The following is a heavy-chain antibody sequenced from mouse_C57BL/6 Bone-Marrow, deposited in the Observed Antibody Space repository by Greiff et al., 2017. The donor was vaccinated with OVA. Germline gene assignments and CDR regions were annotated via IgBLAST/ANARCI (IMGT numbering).Heavy chain of an antibody. V-gene: IGHV1-50*01. CDR1: GYTFTSYW. J-gene: IGHJ3*01. Sequence: QVQLKHPGAELVKPGASVKLSCKASGYTFTSYWLQWVKQRPGQGLEWIGEIDPSDSYTNYNQKFKGKATLTVDTSSSTAYMQLSSLTSEDSAVYYCASAAFAYWGQGTLVTVSS. CDR3: ASAAFAY. CDR2: IDPSDSYT.